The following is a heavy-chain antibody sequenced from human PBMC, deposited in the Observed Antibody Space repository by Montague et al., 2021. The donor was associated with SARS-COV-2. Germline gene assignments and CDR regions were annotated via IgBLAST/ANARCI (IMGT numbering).Heavy chain of an antibody. CDR1: GFTFRDYY. Sequence: SLRLSCAASGFTFRDYYMGWIRQAPGKGLEWISYLSATTGYTNNADSVKGRFTISRDNAKNSLFLYMNSLRAEDTAVYYCARVDYGDPNSGYYFDNWGLGTPVTVSS. D-gene: IGHD4-17*01. CDR3: ARVDYGDPNSGYYFDN. J-gene: IGHJ4*02. CDR2: LSATTGYT. V-gene: IGHV3-11*05.